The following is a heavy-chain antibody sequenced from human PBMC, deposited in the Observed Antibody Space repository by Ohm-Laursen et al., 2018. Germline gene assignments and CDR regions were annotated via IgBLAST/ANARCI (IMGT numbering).Heavy chain of an antibody. V-gene: IGHV1-18*01. CDR3: ARVHSSSWYGIDY. J-gene: IGHJ4*02. Sequence: ESSVKVSCNASGYTFDSFGITWVRQAPGQGLEWMGWISPYSGQTKYALKLQGRVTMTTDTSTSTAYMDVRGLRSDDTAVYYCARVHSSSWYGIDYWGQGTLVTVSS. CDR2: ISPYSGQT. CDR1: GYTFDSFG. D-gene: IGHD6-13*01.